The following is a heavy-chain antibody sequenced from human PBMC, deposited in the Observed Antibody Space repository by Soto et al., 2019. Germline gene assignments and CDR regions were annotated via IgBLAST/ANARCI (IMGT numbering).Heavy chain of an antibody. J-gene: IGHJ4*02. CDR2: IWYDGSNK. V-gene: IGHV3-33*01. D-gene: IGHD4-17*01. CDR3: ARGDRSFGYGPNFDY. CDR1: GFTFSSYG. Sequence: QVQLVESGGGVVQPGRSLRLSCAASGFTFSSYGMHWVRQAPGKGLEWVAVIWYDGSNKYYADSVKGRFTISRDNSKNTRYLQMNSLRAEDTAVYYWARGDRSFGYGPNFDYWGQGTLVTVSS.